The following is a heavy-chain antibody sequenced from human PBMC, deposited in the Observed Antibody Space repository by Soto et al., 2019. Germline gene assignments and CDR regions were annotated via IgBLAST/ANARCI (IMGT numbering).Heavy chain of an antibody. Sequence: QITLKESGPTLVKPTQTLTLTCTFSGFSLSTSGVDVNWIRQPPGKALEWLALIYWDDDKRYSPSLKSRLTITKDTSKNQVVLTMTNMDPVDTATYYCAHSPPPTVTTSAEYFQHWGQGTLVTVSS. CDR2: IYWDDDK. CDR3: AHSPPPTVTTSAEYFQH. CDR1: GFSLSTSGVD. D-gene: IGHD4-17*01. J-gene: IGHJ1*01. V-gene: IGHV2-5*02.